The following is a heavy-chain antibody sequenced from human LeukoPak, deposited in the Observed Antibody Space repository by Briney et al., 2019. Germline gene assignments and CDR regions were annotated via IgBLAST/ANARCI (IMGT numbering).Heavy chain of an antibody. CDR1: GGSISSYY. Sequence: SETLSLTCTVSGGSISSYYWSWNRQPPGTGLEWIGYIYYSGSTNYNPSLKSRITISVDTSKNQFSLKLSSVTAADTAVYYCARSLKGAGMDVWGKGTTVTVSS. J-gene: IGHJ6*04. CDR2: IYYSGST. V-gene: IGHV4-59*01. D-gene: IGHD3-16*01. CDR3: ARSLKGAGMDV.